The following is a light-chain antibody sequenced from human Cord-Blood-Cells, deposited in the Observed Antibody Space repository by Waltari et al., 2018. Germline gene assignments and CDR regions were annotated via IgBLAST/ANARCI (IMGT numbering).Light chain of an antibody. J-gene: IGKJ3*01. CDR2: SAS. CDR1: QGISSW. V-gene: IGKV1-12*01. CDR3: QQANSFPFT. Sequence: DLHMTPSPSSVSASVGDRANIPCRASQGISSWLAWYQQKPGNVPKLLIYSASSLQSGVQSRFSGSGSGTDFTLTTSSLQPGDFATYYCQQANSFPFTFGPGTKVDIK.